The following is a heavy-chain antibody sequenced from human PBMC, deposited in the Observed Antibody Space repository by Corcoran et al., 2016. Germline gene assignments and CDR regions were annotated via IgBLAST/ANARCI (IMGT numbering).Heavy chain of an antibody. CDR3: ARYSSTYGLDY. V-gene: IGHV4-38-2*02. Sequence: QVQLQESGPGLVKPSETLSLTCTVSGYSISSGYYWGWIRQPPGKGLEWIGSIYHSGSTYYNPSLKSRVIISVDTSKNQFSLKLSSVTAADTAVYYCARYSSTYGLDYWGQGTLVTVSS. CDR2: IYHSGST. J-gene: IGHJ4*02. CDR1: GYSISSGYY. D-gene: IGHD6-13*01.